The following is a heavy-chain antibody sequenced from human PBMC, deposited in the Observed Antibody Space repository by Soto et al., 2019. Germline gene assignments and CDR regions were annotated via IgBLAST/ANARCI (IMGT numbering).Heavy chain of an antibody. J-gene: IGHJ4*02. CDR3: ARGSSYSSGWLFDY. CDR2: IRSQAYGGTT. V-gene: IGHV3-49*04. D-gene: IGHD6-19*01. CDR1: GFTFGDYA. Sequence: PGGSLRLSCTASGFTFGDYAMSWVRQAPGKGLEWVSFIRSQAYGGTTEYAASVKGRFTISRDASKSIAYLQMNSLKTDDTAVYYCARGSSYSSGWLFDYWGQGDLVTV.